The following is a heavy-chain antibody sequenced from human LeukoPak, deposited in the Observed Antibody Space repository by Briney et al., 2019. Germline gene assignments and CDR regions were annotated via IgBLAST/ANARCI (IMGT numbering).Heavy chain of an antibody. CDR1: GGSISSYY. D-gene: IGHD2-2*02. CDR3: ARDWPYCSSTSCYKVGRFDP. CDR2: IYTSGST. J-gene: IGHJ5*02. Sequence: SETLSLTCTVSGGSISSYYWSWIRQPAGKGLGWIGRIYTSGSTNYNPSLKSRVTMSVDTSKNQFSLKLSSVTAADTAVYYCARDWPYCSSTSCYKVGRFDPWGQGTLVTVSS. V-gene: IGHV4-4*07.